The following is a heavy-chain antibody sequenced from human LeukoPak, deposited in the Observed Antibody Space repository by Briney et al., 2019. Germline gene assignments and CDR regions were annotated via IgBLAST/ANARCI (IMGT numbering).Heavy chain of an antibody. CDR2: IGSDSRT. J-gene: IGHJ4*02. CDR3: AKDILRWSFDH. V-gene: IGHV3-23*01. CDR1: GFTFSSYS. D-gene: IGHD4-23*01. Sequence: GGSLRLSCAASGFTFSSYSMNWVRQAPGKGLEWVSGIGSDSRTHYADSVAGRFTISRDNSKNMLYLQMSNLRAEDTAVYYCAKDILRWSFDHWGQGTLVTVSS.